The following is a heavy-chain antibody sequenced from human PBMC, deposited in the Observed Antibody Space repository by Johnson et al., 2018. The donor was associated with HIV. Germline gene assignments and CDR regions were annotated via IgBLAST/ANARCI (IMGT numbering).Heavy chain of an antibody. CDR2: IYSGGST. CDR3: ARGSQEMVTIWKAFDI. J-gene: IGHJ3*02. Sequence: VQLVESGGGLVQPGGSLRLSCAASGFTVSRNYMNWVRQAPGKGLEWVSVIYSGGSTHYADSVKGRFTISRDNSKNTLYLQMNSLRGEDTAVYYCARGSQEMVTIWKAFDIWGQGTMVTVSS. V-gene: IGHV3-66*01. D-gene: IGHD5-24*01. CDR1: GFTVSRNY.